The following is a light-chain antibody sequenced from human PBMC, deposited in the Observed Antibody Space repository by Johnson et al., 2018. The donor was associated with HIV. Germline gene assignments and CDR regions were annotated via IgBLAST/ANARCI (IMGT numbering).Light chain of an antibody. J-gene: IGLJ1*01. CDR3: GTWDSGLGAVYV. Sequence: QSVFTQPPSVSAAPGQKVTISCSGSSSNIGNNYVSWYQQLPGTVPKLLIYDNNKRPSGIPDRFSGSKSGTSATLGITGLQTGDEADYYCGTWDSGLGAVYVFGPGTKVTVL. V-gene: IGLV1-51*01. CDR1: SSNIGNNY. CDR2: DNN.